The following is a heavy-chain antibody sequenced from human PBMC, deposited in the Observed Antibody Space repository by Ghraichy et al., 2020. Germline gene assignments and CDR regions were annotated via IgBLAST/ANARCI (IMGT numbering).Heavy chain of an antibody. CDR1: GFTFSSYS. J-gene: IGHJ6*02. V-gene: IGHV3-48*02. CDR2: ISSSSSTI. CDR3: ARDFAYYDILTGYYKGMDV. D-gene: IGHD3-9*01. Sequence: GGSLRLSCAASGFTFSSYSMNWVRQAPGKGLEWVSYISSSSSTIYYADSVKGRFTISRDNAKNSLYLQMNSLRDEDTAVYYCARDFAYYDILTGYYKGMDVWGQGTTVTVSS.